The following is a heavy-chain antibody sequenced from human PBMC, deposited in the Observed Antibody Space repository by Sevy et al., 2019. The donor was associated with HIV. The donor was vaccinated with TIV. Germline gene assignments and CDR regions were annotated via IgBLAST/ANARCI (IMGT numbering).Heavy chain of an antibody. CDR2: IKSKTDGGPI. CDR3: STDPIIVLLVTDGMDV. D-gene: IGHD2-8*02. Sequence: GGSRSPSLAASGFTLSNAWMGWFRQAPGKGLEWFARIKSKTDGGPIDYAEPVKGRFTISRDDSKNTLYLQMNSLKTEDTAVYYCSTDPIIVLLVTDGMDVWGQGTTVTVSS. V-gene: IGHV3-15*01. CDR1: GFTLSNAW. J-gene: IGHJ6*02.